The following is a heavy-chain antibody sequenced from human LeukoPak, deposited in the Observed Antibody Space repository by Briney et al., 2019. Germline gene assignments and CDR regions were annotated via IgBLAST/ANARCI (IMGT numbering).Heavy chain of an antibody. CDR1: GFTFSSYW. Sequence: GGSLRLSCAASGFTFSSYWMHWVRQAPGKGLVWVSRINSDGSSTSYADSVKGRFTISRDNAKNTLYLQMNSLRAEDTAVYYCARDLGVLMVYAIMDYWGQGTLVTVSS. D-gene: IGHD2-8*01. CDR2: INSDGSST. J-gene: IGHJ4*02. CDR3: ARDLGVLMVYAIMDY. V-gene: IGHV3-74*01.